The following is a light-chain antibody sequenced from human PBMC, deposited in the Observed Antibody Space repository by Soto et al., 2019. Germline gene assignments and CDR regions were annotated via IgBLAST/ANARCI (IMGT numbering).Light chain of an antibody. Sequence: DIQMTQSPSSLSASVGARVTITCQTSQGIIEYVAWFQQKPGKAPKLLIYAASTLQSRVPSRFSGSGSGTDFTLTISSLQPEDVATYYCQKYNTAPQTFGQGTKVEIK. CDR3: QKYNTAPQT. CDR2: AAS. V-gene: IGKV1-27*01. J-gene: IGKJ1*01. CDR1: QGIIEY.